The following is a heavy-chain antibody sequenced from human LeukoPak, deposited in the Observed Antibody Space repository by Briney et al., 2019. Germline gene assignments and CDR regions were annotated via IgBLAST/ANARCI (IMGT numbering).Heavy chain of an antibody. Sequence: GGSLRLSCAASGFTLSSNYMSWVRQAPGKGLEWVSVIYSGGGTYYADSVKGRFTISRDNSKNTVYLQMNSLRAEDTAVYYCATETDDYWGQGTLVTVSP. CDR3: ATETDDY. J-gene: IGHJ4*02. D-gene: IGHD2-21*02. V-gene: IGHV3-66*01. CDR1: GFTLSSNY. CDR2: IYSGGGT.